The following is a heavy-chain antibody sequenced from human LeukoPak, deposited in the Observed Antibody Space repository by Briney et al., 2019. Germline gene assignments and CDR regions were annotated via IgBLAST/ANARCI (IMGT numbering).Heavy chain of an antibody. CDR1: GGTFSSHA. V-gene: IGHV1-69*05. CDR2: IIPIFGTA. CDR3: ARDLVNWNYSFAGDATASFDP. D-gene: IGHD1-7*01. Sequence: ASVKVSCKASGGTFSSHAISWVRQAPGQGLEWMGGIIPIFGTANYAQKFQGRVTITTDESTSTAYMELSSLRSEDTAVYYWARDLVNWNYSFAGDATASFDPWGQETLVTVSS. J-gene: IGHJ5*02.